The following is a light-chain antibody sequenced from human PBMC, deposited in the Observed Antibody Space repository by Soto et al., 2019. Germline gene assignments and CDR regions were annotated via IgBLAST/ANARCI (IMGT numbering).Light chain of an antibody. CDR1: QSISRN. Sequence: EIVMTQSPATLSLSLGERATLSCRASQSISRNLAWYHQRPGQAPRLLIYAASTRATGIPARFSGSGSGTDFTFTISGLQSEDFGVYFCQQYNNWPPRYTFGQGTKLEIK. CDR2: AAS. CDR3: QQYNNWPPRYT. V-gene: IGKV3-15*01. J-gene: IGKJ2*01.